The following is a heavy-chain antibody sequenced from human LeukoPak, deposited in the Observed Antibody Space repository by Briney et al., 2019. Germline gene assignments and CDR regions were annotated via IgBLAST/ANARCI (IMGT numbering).Heavy chain of an antibody. CDR2: ISGSGGST. CDR1: GFTFSSYA. D-gene: IGHD2-15*01. J-gene: IGHJ3*01. V-gene: IGHV3-23*01. Sequence: GGSLRLSCAASGFTFSSYAMSWVRQAPGKGLEWVSAISGSGGSTYYADSVKGRFTISRDNSKNTLYLQMNSLRAEDTAVYYCARDQDWQGIGYCSGGSCSSRGAFNLWGQGTMVTVSS. CDR3: ARDQDWQGIGYCSGGSCSSRGAFNL.